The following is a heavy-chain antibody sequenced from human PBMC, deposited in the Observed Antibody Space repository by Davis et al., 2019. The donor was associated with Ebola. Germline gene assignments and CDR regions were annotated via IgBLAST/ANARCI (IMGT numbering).Heavy chain of an antibody. J-gene: IGHJ2*01. D-gene: IGHD1-7*01. V-gene: IGHV3-7*01. CDR2: IKQDGSEK. Sequence: PGGSLRLSCAASGFTFSSYWMSWVRQAPGKGLEWVANIKQDGSEKYYVDSVKGRFTISRDNAKNSLYLQMNSLRAEDTAVYYCARDSDEVELLYWYFDLWGRGTLVTVSS. CDR1: GFTFSSYW. CDR3: ARDSDEVELLYWYFDL.